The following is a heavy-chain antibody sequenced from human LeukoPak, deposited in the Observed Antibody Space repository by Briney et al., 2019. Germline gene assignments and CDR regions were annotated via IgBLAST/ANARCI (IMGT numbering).Heavy chain of an antibody. Sequence: SETLSLTCTVSGGSISSGTLYWSWIRQPAGKGLEWIGRIDASGSTNYNPSLQSRITMSVDTSKNQFSLKLSSVTAADTAVYYCARSSYYDFWSGYLTARGYYYYMDVWGKGTTVTVSS. D-gene: IGHD3-3*01. CDR1: GGSISSGTLY. CDR3: ARSSYYDFWSGYLTARGYYYYMDV. J-gene: IGHJ6*03. V-gene: IGHV4-61*02. CDR2: IDASGST.